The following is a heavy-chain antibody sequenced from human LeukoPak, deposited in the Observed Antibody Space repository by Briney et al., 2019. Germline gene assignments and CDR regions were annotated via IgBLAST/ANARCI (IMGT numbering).Heavy chain of an antibody. CDR1: GLTFTNAW. CDR3: TTVASFKGLGTHNFEIIAEYFQD. D-gene: IGHD7-27*01. Sequence: GGSLRLSCAVSGLTFTNAWMSWVRQAPGKGLEWVGRIKSKTDGGTTDYAAPVKGRFTISRDDSKNTLYLHMNSLKTEDTAVYYCTTVASFKGLGTHNFEIIAEYFQDWGQGTLVTVSS. CDR2: IKSKTDGGTT. V-gene: IGHV3-15*01. J-gene: IGHJ1*01.